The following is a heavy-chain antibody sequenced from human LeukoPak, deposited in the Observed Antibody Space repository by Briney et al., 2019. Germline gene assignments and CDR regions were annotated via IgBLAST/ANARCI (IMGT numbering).Heavy chain of an antibody. CDR2: MNPNSGNT. CDR1: GYTFTSYD. Sequence: ASVKVSCEASGYTFTSYDINWVRQATGQGLEWMGWMNPNSGNTGYAQKFQGRVTMTRNTSISTAYMELSSLRAEDTAVYYCARGEGSSIAARPNGFDYWGQGTLVTVSS. J-gene: IGHJ4*02. V-gene: IGHV1-8*01. D-gene: IGHD6-6*01. CDR3: ARGEGSSIAARPNGFDY.